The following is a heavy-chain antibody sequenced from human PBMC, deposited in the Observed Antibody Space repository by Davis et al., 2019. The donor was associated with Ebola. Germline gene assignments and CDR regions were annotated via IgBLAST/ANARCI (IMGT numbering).Heavy chain of an antibody. J-gene: IGHJ5*02. Sequence: MPSETLSLTCTVSGGSISSSSYYWGWILQPPGKGLEWIGSIYYSGSTYYNPSLKSRVTISEDTSKNQFSLKLSSVTAADTAVYYCARGGAYYDFWSGYSHWFDPWGQGTLVTVSS. D-gene: IGHD3-3*01. CDR2: IYYSGST. CDR3: ARGGAYYDFWSGYSHWFDP. CDR1: GGSISSSSYY. V-gene: IGHV4-39*01.